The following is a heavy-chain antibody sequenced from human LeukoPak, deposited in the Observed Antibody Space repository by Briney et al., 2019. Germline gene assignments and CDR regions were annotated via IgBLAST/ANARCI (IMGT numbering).Heavy chain of an antibody. J-gene: IGHJ4*02. D-gene: IGHD3-10*01. Sequence: PSETLSLTCTVSGGSISSSSYYWGWIRQPPGKGLEWIGSIYYSGSTYYNPSLKSRVTISVDTSKNQFSLKLSSVTAADTAVFYCASYYYGSGSVDYWGQGTLVTVSS. CDR3: ASYYYGSGSVDY. V-gene: IGHV4-39*01. CDR1: GGSISSSSYY. CDR2: IYYSGST.